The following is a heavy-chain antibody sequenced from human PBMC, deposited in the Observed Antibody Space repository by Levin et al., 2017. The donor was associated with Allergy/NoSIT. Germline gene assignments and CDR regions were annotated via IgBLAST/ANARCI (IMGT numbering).Heavy chain of an antibody. CDR3: ARGGGYSSSPDWFDP. V-gene: IGHV3-30-3*01. D-gene: IGHD6-13*01. CDR1: GFTFSSYA. Sequence: GGSLRLSCAASGFTFSSYAMHWVRQAPGKGLEWVAVISYDGSNKYYADSVKGRFTISRDNSKNTLYLQMNSLRAEDTAVYYCARGGGYSSSPDWFDPWGQGTLVTVSS. J-gene: IGHJ5*02. CDR2: ISYDGSNK.